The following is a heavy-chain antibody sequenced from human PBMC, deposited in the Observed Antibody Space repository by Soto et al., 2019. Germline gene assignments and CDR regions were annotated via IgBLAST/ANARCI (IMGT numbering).Heavy chain of an antibody. Sequence: EVQLVESGGGLVKPGGSLRLSCAASGFTFSSYSMNWVRQAPGKGLEWVSSISSSSSYIYYADSVKGRFTISRDNAKNSLYLQMNSLRAEDTAVYYCARDLEAGRTMTTLEYFQHWGQGTLVTVSS. CDR1: GFTFSSYS. V-gene: IGHV3-21*01. CDR3: ARDLEAGRTMTTLEYFQH. J-gene: IGHJ1*01. CDR2: ISSSSSYI. D-gene: IGHD3-16*01.